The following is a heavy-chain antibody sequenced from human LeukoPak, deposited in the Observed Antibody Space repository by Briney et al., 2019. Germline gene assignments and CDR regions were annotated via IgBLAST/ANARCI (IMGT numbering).Heavy chain of an antibody. Sequence: GASVKVSCKASGYTFTGYYIHWVRQAPGQGLEWMGWVNPNTSGTNYAQNFQGRVTMTRDTSISTAYMELSRLRSDDTAVYYCARGWGGVSLDAFDIWGQGTMVTVSS. D-gene: IGHD2-8*01. CDR2: VNPNTSGT. V-gene: IGHV1-2*02. J-gene: IGHJ3*02. CDR3: ARGWGGVSLDAFDI. CDR1: GYTFTGYY.